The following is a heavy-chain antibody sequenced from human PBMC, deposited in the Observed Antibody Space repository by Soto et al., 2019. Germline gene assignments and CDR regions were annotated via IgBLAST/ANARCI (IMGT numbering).Heavy chain of an antibody. CDR1: GGSISSSNW. V-gene: IGHV4-4*02. CDR3: ARDWGCRGYSYYGMDV. J-gene: IGHJ6*02. CDR2: IYHSGST. D-gene: IGHD5-18*01. Sequence: PSETLSLTCAVSGGSISSSNWWSWVRQPPGKGLEWIGEIYHSGSTNYNPSLKSRVTISVDKSKNQFSLKLSSVTAADTAVYYCARDWGCRGYSYYGMDVWGQGTTVTVSS.